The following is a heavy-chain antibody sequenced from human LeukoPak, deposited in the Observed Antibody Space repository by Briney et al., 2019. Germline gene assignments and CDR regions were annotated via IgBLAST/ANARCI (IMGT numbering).Heavy chain of an antibody. CDR1: GFTFSSYA. V-gene: IGHV3-23*01. Sequence: GGSLRLSCAASGFTFSSYAMSWVRQAPGKGLEWVSAISGSGGSTYYADSVKGRFTISRDNAKNSLYLQMNSLRAEDTAVYYCARETVEISVATFDYWGQGTLVTVSS. CDR3: ARETVEISVATFDY. CDR2: ISGSGGST. D-gene: IGHD5-12*01. J-gene: IGHJ4*02.